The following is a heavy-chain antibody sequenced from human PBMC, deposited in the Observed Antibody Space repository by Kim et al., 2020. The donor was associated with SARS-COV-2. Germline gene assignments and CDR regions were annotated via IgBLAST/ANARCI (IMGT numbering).Heavy chain of an antibody. J-gene: IGHJ4*02. Sequence: YSQEFQGRVTITRDTSANTAYMELRRLTTKDTAIYYCARDMDPTVYDYWGQGTLVTVSS. D-gene: IGHD4-4*01. V-gene: IGHV1-3*01. CDR3: ARDMDPTVYDY.